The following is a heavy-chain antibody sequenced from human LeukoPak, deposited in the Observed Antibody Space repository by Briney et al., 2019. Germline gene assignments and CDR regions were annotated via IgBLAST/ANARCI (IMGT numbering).Heavy chain of an antibody. D-gene: IGHD2-2*01. CDR3: ARQPIVVVPAAAQNMDV. CDR1: GGSISSSSYY. CDR2: IYYSGST. J-gene: IGHJ6*03. Sequence: SETLSLTCTVSGGSISSSSYYWGWIRQPPGKGLEWIGGIYYSGSTYYNPSLKSRVTISVDTSKNQFSLKLSSVTAADTAVYYCARQPIVVVPAAAQNMDVWGKGTTVTVSS. V-gene: IGHV4-39*07.